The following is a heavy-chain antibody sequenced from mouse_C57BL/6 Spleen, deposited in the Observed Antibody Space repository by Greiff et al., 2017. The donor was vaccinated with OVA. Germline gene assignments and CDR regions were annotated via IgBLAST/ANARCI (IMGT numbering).Heavy chain of an antibody. CDR2: IDPNSGGT. CDR1: GYTFTSYW. V-gene: IGHV1-72*01. CDR3: ARTGTVVPNWYFDV. D-gene: IGHD1-1*01. J-gene: IGHJ1*03. Sequence: QVHVKQSGAELVKPGASVKLSCKASGYTFTSYWMHWVKQRPGRGLEWIGRIDPNSGGTKYNEKFKSKATLTVDKPSSTAYMQLSSLTSEDSAVYYCARTGTVVPNWYFDVWGTGTTVTVSS.